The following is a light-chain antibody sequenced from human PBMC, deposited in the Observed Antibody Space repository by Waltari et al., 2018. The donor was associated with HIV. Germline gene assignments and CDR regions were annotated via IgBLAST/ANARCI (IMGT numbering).Light chain of an antibody. J-gene: IGLJ2*01. V-gene: IGLV2-11*01. CDR2: DVL. Sequence: QSALTQPHSVSGSLGQSVTIPCNGTSSDVGNNNFVYWYQQHPGSAPKLLIYDVLKRPSGVSRRFSGSKSDNTASLTISGLRIDDEADYFCCSYTDTYTWIFGGGTSLTV. CDR1: SSDVGNNNF. CDR3: CSYTDTYTWI.